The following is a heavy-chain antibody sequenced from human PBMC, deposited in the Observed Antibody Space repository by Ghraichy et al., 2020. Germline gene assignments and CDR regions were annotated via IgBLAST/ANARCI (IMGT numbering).Heavy chain of an antibody. V-gene: IGHV4-34*01. J-gene: IGHJ4*02. D-gene: IGHD2-15*01. CDR2: INHSGST. CDR1: GGSFSGYY. CDR3: ARGGGYCSGGSCYQGPLLG. Sequence: SETLSLTCAVYGGSFSGYYWSWIRQPPGKGLEWIGEINHSGSTNYNPSLKSRVTISVDTSKNQFSLKLSSVTAADTAVYYCARGGGYCSGGSCYQGPLLGWGQGTLVTVSS.